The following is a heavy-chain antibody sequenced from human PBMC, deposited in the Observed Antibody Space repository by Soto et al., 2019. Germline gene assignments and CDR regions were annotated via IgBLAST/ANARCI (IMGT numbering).Heavy chain of an antibody. CDR2: IRSKAYGGTT. CDR3: TRDSGQQWLVDCFDY. V-gene: IGHV3-49*03. Sequence: SLRLSCTASGFTFGDYAMSWFRQAPGKGLEWVGFIRSKAYGGTTEYAASVKGRFTISRDDSKSIAYLQMNSLKTEDTAVYYCTRDSGQQWLVDCFDYWGQGTLVTVSS. CDR1: GFTFGDYA. D-gene: IGHD6-19*01. J-gene: IGHJ4*02.